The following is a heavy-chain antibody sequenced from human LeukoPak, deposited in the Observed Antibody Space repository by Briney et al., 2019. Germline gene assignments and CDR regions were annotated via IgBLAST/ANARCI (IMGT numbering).Heavy chain of an antibody. V-gene: IGHV1-69*06. J-gene: IGHJ4*02. Sequence: SVKVSCKASGGTFSSYAISWVRQAPGQGLEWMGGIIPIFGTANYAQKFQGRVTITADKSTSTAYMGLSSLRSEDTAVYYCARDCSGGSCYGAWGQGTLVTVSS. CDR1: GGTFSSYA. CDR2: IIPIFGTA. CDR3: ARDCSGGSCYGA. D-gene: IGHD2-15*01.